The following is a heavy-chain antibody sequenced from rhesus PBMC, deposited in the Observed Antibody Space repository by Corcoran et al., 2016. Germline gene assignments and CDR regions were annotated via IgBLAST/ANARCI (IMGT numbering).Heavy chain of an antibody. CDR3: ARCGVLQYLDWLSDFDY. CDR2: ISGSSGST. D-gene: IGHD3-3*01. CDR1: GGSVSSSNW. Sequence: QVQLQESGPGLVKPSETLSLTCAVSGGSVSSSNWWRWIRQPPGKGLEWIGYISGSSGSTYYNPSLKSRVTISTDTSKNQFSLKLSSVTAADTAVYYCARCGVLQYLDWLSDFDYWGQGVLVTVSS. J-gene: IGHJ4*01. V-gene: IGHV4-65*01.